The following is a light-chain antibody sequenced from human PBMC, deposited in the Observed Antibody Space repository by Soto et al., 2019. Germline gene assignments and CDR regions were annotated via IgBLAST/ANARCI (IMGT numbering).Light chain of an antibody. V-gene: IGKV3-11*01. CDR1: QSVNNY. CDR2: DAT. J-gene: IGKJ4*02. Sequence: EIVLKQSPGTLSLSPGERATLSCRASQSVNNYLAWYQQKPGQAPRLLIFDATNRATGIPPRFSGSGSGTDFTPTITGLEAEDVGVYYCQQRGNWPWLTYGGGTRVEIK. CDR3: QQRGNWPWLT.